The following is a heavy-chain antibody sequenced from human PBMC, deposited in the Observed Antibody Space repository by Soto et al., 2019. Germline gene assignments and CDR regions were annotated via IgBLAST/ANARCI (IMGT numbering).Heavy chain of an antibody. Sequence: QVHLVQSGAEVKKPGASVKVSCKGSGYAFTTYGITWVRQAPGQGLEWMGWISAHNGNTNYPQKLQGRVTVTRDTSTSTASMELRRLRSDDTAVYYCARGRYGDYWGQGARVTVSP. V-gene: IGHV1-18*01. D-gene: IGHD1-1*01. CDR2: ISAHNGNT. CDR3: ARGRYGDY. J-gene: IGHJ4*02. CDR1: GYAFTTYG.